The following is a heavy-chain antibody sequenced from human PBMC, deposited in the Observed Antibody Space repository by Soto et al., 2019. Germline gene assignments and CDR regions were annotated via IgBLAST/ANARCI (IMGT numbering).Heavy chain of an antibody. D-gene: IGHD3-3*01. CDR1: GFTFSSYG. CDR3: AKDKGGTYYDFWSGYHSNGMDV. CDR2: ISYDGSNK. Sequence: GSLRLSCAASGFTFSSYGMHWVRQAPGKGLEWVAVISYDGSNKYYADSVKGRFTISRDNSKNTLYLQMNSLRAEDTAVYYCAKDKGGTYYDFWSGYHSNGMDVWGQGTTVTVSS. V-gene: IGHV3-30*18. J-gene: IGHJ6*02.